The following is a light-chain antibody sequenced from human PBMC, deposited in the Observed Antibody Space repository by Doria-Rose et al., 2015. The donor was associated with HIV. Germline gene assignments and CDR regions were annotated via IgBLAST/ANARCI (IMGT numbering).Light chain of an antibody. V-gene: IGKV3-20*01. CDR3: QQYDSSPLT. J-gene: IGKJ4*01. Sequence: GERATLSYRASQSLSNNCLAWYLQKPGRAPRLLIYGASNRAIGIPDRFSGSGSGTDFTLTISRLEPEDFAVYYCQQYDSSPLTFGGGTKVEIK. CDR2: GAS. CDR1: QSLSNNC.